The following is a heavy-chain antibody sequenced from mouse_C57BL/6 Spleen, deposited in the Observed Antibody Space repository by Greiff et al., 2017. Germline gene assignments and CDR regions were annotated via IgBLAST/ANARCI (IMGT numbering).Heavy chain of an antibody. CDR2: IDPSDSET. V-gene: IGHV1-52*01. Sequence: QVQLQQPGAELVRPGSSVKLSCKASGYTFTSYWMHWVKQRPIQGLEWIGNIDPSDSETHYNQKFKDKATLTVDKYSSTAYMQLSSLTSEDSAVYYCARSVYYGSSYYYAMDYWGQGTSVTVSS. J-gene: IGHJ4*01. CDR3: ARSVYYGSSYYYAMDY. CDR1: GYTFTSYW. D-gene: IGHD1-1*01.